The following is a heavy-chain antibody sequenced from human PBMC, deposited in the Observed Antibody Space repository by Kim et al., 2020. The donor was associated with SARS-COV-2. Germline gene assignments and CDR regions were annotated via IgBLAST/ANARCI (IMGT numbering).Heavy chain of an antibody. D-gene: IGHD3-9*01. Sequence: SETLSLTCTVSGGSISSGGYYWSWIRQHPGKGLEWIGYIYYSGSTYYNPSLKSRVTISVDTSKNQFSLKLSSVTAADTAVYYCARGGSYYDILTGYYNPSFDYWGQGTLVTVSS. CDR3: ARGGSYYDILTGYYNPSFDY. J-gene: IGHJ4*02. CDR1: GGSISSGGYY. V-gene: IGHV4-31*03. CDR2: IYYSGST.